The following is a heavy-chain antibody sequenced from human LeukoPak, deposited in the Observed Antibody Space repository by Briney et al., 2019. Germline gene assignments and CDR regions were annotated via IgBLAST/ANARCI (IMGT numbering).Heavy chain of an antibody. Sequence: SVKVSCKASGGTFSSYAISWVRQAPGQGLEWMGGIIHIYGTADYAQKFQGRVTITADESTTTAYMELSSLKSEDTAVYYCARDSSSSWYPYYYYMDVWGKGTTVTVSS. D-gene: IGHD6-13*01. CDR2: IIHIYGTA. J-gene: IGHJ6*03. CDR3: ARDSSSSWYPYYYYMDV. CDR1: GGTFSSYA. V-gene: IGHV1-69*13.